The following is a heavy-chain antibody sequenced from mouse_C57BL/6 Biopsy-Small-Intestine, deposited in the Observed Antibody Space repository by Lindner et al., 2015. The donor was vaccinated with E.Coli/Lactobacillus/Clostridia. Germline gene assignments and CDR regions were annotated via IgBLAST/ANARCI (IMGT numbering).Heavy chain of an antibody. J-gene: IGHJ1*03. CDR2: IYPGDGDS. V-gene: IGHV1-82*01. CDR1: GYTFSRSW. D-gene: IGHD2-12*01. Sequence: VQLQESGPELVRPGASVKMSCKASGYTFSRSWMNWVRQRPGKGLEWIGRIYPGDGDSNYDGKFKGKATLTADKSSSTAYMQLSSLTSEDSAVYFCARGYYSPWYFDVWGTGTAVTVSS. CDR3: ARGYYSPWYFDV.